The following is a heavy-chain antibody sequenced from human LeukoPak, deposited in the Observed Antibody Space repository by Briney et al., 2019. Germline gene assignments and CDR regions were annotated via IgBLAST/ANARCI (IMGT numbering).Heavy chain of an antibody. CDR2: ISHDATDK. Sequence: GGSLRLSCAASGFTFSMHALHWVRQAPGKGPECLAVISHDATDKYYADSVKGRFTISRDNSKNTLYLQMNSLRAEDTAVYYCARGDGYNPFDYWGQGTLVTVSS. D-gene: IGHD5-24*01. CDR1: GFTFSMHA. J-gene: IGHJ4*02. CDR3: ARGDGYNPFDY. V-gene: IGHV3-30*04.